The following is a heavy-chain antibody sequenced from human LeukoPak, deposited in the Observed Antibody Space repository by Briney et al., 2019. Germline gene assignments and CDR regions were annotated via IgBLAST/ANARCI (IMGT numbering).Heavy chain of an antibody. V-gene: IGHV4-39*01. D-gene: IGHD6-19*01. CDR2: IYYSGST. CDR1: GFTFSSYW. Sequence: PGGSLRLSCAASGFTFSSYWMTWIRQPPGKGLEWIGSIYYSGSTYYNPSLKSRVTISVDTSKNQFSLKLSSVTAADTAVYYCARHRSGWRIDYWGQGTLVTVSS. CDR3: ARHRSGWRIDY. J-gene: IGHJ4*02.